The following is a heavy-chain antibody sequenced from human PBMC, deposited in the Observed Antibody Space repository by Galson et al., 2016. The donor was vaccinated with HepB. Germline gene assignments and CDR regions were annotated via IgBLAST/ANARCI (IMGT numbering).Heavy chain of an antibody. Sequence: SVKVSCKASGYDFISYGISWVQQAPGQGLQWMGRISTYSGRTNYAQNVQGRVLMTAEKSTGTVYMELRRLTLNDTAVYYCTVAAYGDTDAFDIWGQGTMVTVSS. CDR2: ISTYSGRT. J-gene: IGHJ3*02. V-gene: IGHV1-18*01. CDR1: GYDFISYG. D-gene: IGHD4-17*01. CDR3: TVAAYGDTDAFDI.